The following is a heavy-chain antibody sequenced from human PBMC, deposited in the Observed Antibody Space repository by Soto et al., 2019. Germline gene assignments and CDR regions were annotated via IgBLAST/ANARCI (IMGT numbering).Heavy chain of an antibody. V-gene: IGHV4-34*02. CDR1: GGSFSGYY. CDR3: ARLRWEQPWVFDY. J-gene: IGHJ4*02. Sequence: QVQLQQWGAGLLKPSETLSLTCAVYGGSFSGYYWSWIRQPPVKGLEWIGEINHSGGTNYNPSLTSRVTISVDTSKNQFSLKLSSVTAAYTAVFYCARLRWEQPWVFDYWGQGTLVTVSS. D-gene: IGHD1-26*01. CDR2: INHSGGT.